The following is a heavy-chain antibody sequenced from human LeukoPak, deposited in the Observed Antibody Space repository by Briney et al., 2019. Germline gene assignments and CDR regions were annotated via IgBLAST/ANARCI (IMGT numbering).Heavy chain of an antibody. D-gene: IGHD3-22*01. CDR1: GGSISSGGYY. J-gene: IGHJ3*02. CDR3: AGTNYYDSSDAFDI. Sequence: SETLSLTCTVSGGSISSGGYYWSWIRQHPGKGLEWIGYIYYSGSTYYNPSLKSRVTISVDTSKNQFSLKLSSVTAADTAVCYCAGTNYYDSSDAFDIWGQGTMVTVSS. V-gene: IGHV4-31*03. CDR2: IYYSGST.